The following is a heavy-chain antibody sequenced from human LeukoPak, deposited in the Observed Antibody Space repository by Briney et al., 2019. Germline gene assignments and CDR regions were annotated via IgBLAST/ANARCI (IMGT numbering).Heavy chain of an antibody. CDR2: ISSCSSAI. CDR1: GFTFSSYT. D-gene: IGHD3-9*01. Sequence: PGGSLRLSCAASGFTFSSYTMNWVRQAPGKGLEWVSSISSCSSAIYYAASVKGRFTISRDNAKNSLYLQMNSLRDEDTAVYYCARGALRYSDYWGQGTLVTVSS. CDR3: ARGALRYSDY. J-gene: IGHJ4*02. V-gene: IGHV3-48*02.